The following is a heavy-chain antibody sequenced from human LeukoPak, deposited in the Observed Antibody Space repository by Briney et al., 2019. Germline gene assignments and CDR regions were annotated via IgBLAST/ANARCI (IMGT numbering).Heavy chain of an antibody. CDR3: AVEGFDI. Sequence: GGSLRLSCAVSGLNFSRYAINWVRQPPGKGLEWVSIISNSGGISVYADSVKGRFTISRDNSKNTLYLQMSSLRAEDTAVYYCAVEGFDIWGHGTMVTVSS. CDR1: GLNFSRYA. V-gene: IGHV3-23*01. J-gene: IGHJ3*02. CDR2: ISNSGGIS. D-gene: IGHD1-1*01.